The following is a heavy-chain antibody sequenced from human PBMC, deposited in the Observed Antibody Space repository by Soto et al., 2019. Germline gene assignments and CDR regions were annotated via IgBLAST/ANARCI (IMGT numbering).Heavy chain of an antibody. V-gene: IGHV1-69*12. J-gene: IGHJ4*02. Sequence: QVQLVQSGAEVKKPGSSGKVSCKASGGTFSSYAISWVRQAPGQGLEWMGGIIPIFGTANYAQKFQGRVTITADESTSTDYMELSSLRSEDTAVYYCARAGWAYSGSYRIDYWGQGTLVTVSS. CDR1: GGTFSSYA. D-gene: IGHD1-26*01. CDR2: IIPIFGTA. CDR3: ARAGWAYSGSYRIDY.